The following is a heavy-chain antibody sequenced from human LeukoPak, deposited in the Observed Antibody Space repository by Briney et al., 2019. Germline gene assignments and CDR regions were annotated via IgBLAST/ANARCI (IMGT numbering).Heavy chain of an antibody. CDR2: INHSGST. Sequence: SETLSLTCAVYGGSLSGYYWSWIRQPPGKGLEWIGEINHSGSTNYNPSLKSRVTISVDTSKNQFSLKLSSVTAADTAVYYCARGGELVSPYNWFDPWGQGTLVTVSS. V-gene: IGHV4-34*01. CDR3: ARGGELVSPYNWFDP. J-gene: IGHJ5*02. CDR1: GGSLSGYY. D-gene: IGHD1-1*01.